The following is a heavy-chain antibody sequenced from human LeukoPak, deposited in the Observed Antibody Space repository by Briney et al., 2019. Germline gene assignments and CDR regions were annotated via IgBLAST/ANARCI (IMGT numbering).Heavy chain of an antibody. CDR1: GFTFSSYW. CDR3: ARESRVAYGDPYYFDY. J-gene: IGHJ4*02. Sequence: GALRLSCAASGFTFSSYWMSWVRQAPGKGLEWVANIKQDGSEKYYVDSVKGRFTISRDNAKNSLYLQMNSLRAEDTAVYYCARESRVAYGDPYYFDYWGQGTLVTVSS. CDR2: IKQDGSEK. V-gene: IGHV3-7*01. D-gene: IGHD4-17*01.